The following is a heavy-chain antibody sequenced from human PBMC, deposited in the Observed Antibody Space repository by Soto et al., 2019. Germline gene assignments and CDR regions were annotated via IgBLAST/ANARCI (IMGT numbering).Heavy chain of an antibody. D-gene: IGHD5-12*01. CDR2: ISGSGGST. J-gene: IGHJ4*02. CDR1: GFTFSSYA. V-gene: IGHV3-23*01. Sequence: EVQLLESGGGLVQPGGSLRPSCAASGFTFSSYAMSWVRQAPGKGLEWVSAISGSGGSTYYADSVKGRFTISRDNSKNTLYLQMNSLRAEDTAVYYCVSDYEGPFDYWGQGTLVTVSS. CDR3: VSDYEGPFDY.